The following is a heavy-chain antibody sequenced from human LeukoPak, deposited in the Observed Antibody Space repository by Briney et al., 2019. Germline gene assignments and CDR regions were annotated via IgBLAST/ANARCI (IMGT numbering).Heavy chain of an antibody. V-gene: IGHV3-33*06. J-gene: IGHJ3*02. CDR1: GFTFSSYG. Sequence: GGSLRLSCAASGFTFSSYGMHWARPAPGKGLEWVAVIWYDGSNKYYADSVKGRFTISRDNSKNTLYLQMNSLRAEDTAVYYCANDRTYYDSSGYPTNAFDIWGQGTMVTVSS. D-gene: IGHD3-22*01. CDR2: IWYDGSNK. CDR3: ANDRTYYDSSGYPTNAFDI.